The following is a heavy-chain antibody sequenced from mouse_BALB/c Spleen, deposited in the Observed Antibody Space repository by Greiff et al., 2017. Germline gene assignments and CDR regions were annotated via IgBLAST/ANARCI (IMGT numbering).Heavy chain of an antibody. D-gene: IGHD2-1*01. CDR3: ARRGNYGYFDV. CDR2: IDPANGNT. Sequence: VQLQQSGAELVKPGASVKLSCTASGFTIKDTYMHWVQQRPEQGLEWIGRIDPANGNTKYDPKFQGKATITADTSSNTAYLQLSSLTSEDTAVYYCARRGNYGYFDVWGAGTTVTVSS. J-gene: IGHJ1*01. V-gene: IGHV14-3*02. CDR1: GFTIKDTY.